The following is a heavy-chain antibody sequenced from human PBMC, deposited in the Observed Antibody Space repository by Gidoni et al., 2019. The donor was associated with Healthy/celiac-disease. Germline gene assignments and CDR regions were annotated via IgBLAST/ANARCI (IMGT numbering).Heavy chain of an antibody. V-gene: IGHV1-2*02. CDR3: ARDLAVAGTRLDAFDI. D-gene: IGHD6-19*01. J-gene: IGHJ3*02. CDR1: GYTFTGYY. CDR2: INPNSGGT. Sequence: QVQLVQSGAEVKKPGASVKVSCKASGYTFTGYYMHWVRQAPGQGLEWMGWINPNSGGTNYAQKFQGRVNMTRDTSISTAYMELSRLRSDDTAVYYCARDLAVAGTRLDAFDIWGQGTMVTVSS.